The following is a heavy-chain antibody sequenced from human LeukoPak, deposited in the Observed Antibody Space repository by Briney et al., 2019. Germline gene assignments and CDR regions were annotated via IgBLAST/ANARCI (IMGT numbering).Heavy chain of an antibody. CDR3: ARVDTPSTAAFYDAFDI. CDR2: IYYSGST. V-gene: IGHV4-39*07. CDR1: GGSISSSSYY. Sequence: PSETLSLTCTVSGGSISSSSYYWGWIRQPPGKGLEWIGSIYYSGSTYYNPSLQSRVTISLDTSKNHFSLRLSSVTAADTAVYYCARVDTPSTAAFYDAFDIWGHGTMVTVSS. J-gene: IGHJ3*02. D-gene: IGHD6-6*01.